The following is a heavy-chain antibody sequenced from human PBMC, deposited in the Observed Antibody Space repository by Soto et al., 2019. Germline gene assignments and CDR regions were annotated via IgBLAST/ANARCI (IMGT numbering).Heavy chain of an antibody. Sequence: SQTLSLTCAISGDSVSSNSAAWNWIRQSPSRGLEWLGRTYYRSKWYNDYAVSVKSRITTNPDTSKNQFSLQLNSVTPEDTAVYYCARVARLGSSSWYYFDYWGQGTLVTVSS. CDR2: TYYRSKWYN. CDR3: ARVARLGSSSWYYFDY. V-gene: IGHV6-1*01. CDR1: GDSVSSNSAA. J-gene: IGHJ4*02. D-gene: IGHD6-13*01.